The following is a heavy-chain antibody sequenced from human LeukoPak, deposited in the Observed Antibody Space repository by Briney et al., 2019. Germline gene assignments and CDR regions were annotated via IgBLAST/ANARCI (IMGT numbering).Heavy chain of an antibody. Sequence: GGSLRLSCAASGFTVGNYAMNWVRQAPGKWLEWVSAISGSGGNTYYADSVKGRFTISRDNSKNTLYLQMNSLRAEDTAVYYCAKDHLHIVVVTGGWFDPWGQGTLVTVSS. D-gene: IGHD2-21*02. CDR2: ISGSGGNT. J-gene: IGHJ5*02. V-gene: IGHV3-23*01. CDR3: AKDHLHIVVVTGGWFDP. CDR1: GFTVGNYA.